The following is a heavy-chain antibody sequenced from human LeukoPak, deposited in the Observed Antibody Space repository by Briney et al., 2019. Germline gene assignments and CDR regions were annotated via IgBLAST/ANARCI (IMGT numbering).Heavy chain of an antibody. CDR3: ARVPRITIFGVVTALDY. J-gene: IGHJ4*02. D-gene: IGHD3-3*01. V-gene: IGHV4-34*01. CDR1: GGSFSGYY. Sequence: PSETLSLTCAVYGGSFSGYYWSWIRQPPGKGLEWIGEINHSGSTNYNPSLKSRVTISVDTSKNQFSLKLSSVTAADTAVYYCARVPRITIFGVVTALDYWGQGTLVTVSS. CDR2: INHSGST.